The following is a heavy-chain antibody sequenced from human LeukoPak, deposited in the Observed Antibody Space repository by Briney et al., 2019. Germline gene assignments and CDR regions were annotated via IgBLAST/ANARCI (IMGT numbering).Heavy chain of an antibody. V-gene: IGHV3-21*05. Sequence: GGSLRLSCGASRLTLSTYTMNWVRQAPGKGLEWVSHIAGRSDSIYYADSVKGRFTISRDKAKNSLYLQMNSLRAEDTAVYYCATAHYGSGSYSPDAFDIWGQGTMVTVSS. CDR3: ATAHYGSGSYSPDAFDI. D-gene: IGHD3-10*01. CDR1: RLTLSTYT. CDR2: IAGRSDSI. J-gene: IGHJ3*02.